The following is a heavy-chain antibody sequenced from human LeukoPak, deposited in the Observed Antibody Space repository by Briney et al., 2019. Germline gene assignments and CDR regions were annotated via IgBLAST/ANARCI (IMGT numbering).Heavy chain of an antibody. Sequence: GGSLRLSCAASGFTFNYYAMSWVRQAPGKGLEWVSGIGGSGNTYYADSVKGRFTISRDNSKNTLYLQMNSLRAEDTAVYYCARESGFGALFPHCMDVWGQGTTVTVSS. V-gene: IGHV3-23*01. D-gene: IGHD3-10*01. CDR3: ARESGFGALFPHCMDV. J-gene: IGHJ6*02. CDR2: IGGSGNT. CDR1: GFTFNYYA.